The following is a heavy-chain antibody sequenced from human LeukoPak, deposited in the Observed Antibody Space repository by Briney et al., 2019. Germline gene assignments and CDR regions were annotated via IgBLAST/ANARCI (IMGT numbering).Heavy chain of an antibody. J-gene: IGHJ6*04. CDR3: ARDRVGEFFYYYYGMDV. CDR1: GVTFSSYT. D-gene: IGHD3-10*01. V-gene: IGHV3-21*01. Sequence: GGSLRLSCAASGVTFSSYTMNWVRQAPGKGLEWVSSISSSSSYIYYADSVKGRFTISRDNAKNSLYLQMNSLRAEDTAVYYCARDRVGEFFYYYYGMDVWGKGTTVTVSS. CDR2: ISSSSSYI.